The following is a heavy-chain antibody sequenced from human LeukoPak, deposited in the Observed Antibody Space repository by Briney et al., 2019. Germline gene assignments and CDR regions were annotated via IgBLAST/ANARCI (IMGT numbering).Heavy chain of an antibody. V-gene: IGHV3-7*01. CDR3: ARDGSY. D-gene: IGHD2-15*01. CDR2: IKEDGSEK. J-gene: IGHJ4*02. Sequence: GGSLRLSSAASGFTFSNYWMTWVRQAPGKGLEWVANIKEDGSEKFYGESVKGRFTISRDNAKNSLYLQVNSLRAEDTAVYYCARDGSYWGQGTLVTVSS. CDR1: GFTFSNYW.